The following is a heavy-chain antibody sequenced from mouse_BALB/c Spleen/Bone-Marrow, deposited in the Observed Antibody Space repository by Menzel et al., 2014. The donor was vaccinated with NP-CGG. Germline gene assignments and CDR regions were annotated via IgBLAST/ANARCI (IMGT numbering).Heavy chain of an antibody. D-gene: IGHD1-1*01. Sequence: VQLQQSGAELVRPGSSVKISCKASGYAFSSYWMNWVKQRPGQGLEWIGQIYPGDGDTNYNGKFKGKATLTADKSSSTAYMQLSSLTSEDSAVDFCARRSYYYDSSYVDYWGQGTTLTVSS. CDR3: ARRSYYYDSSYVDY. V-gene: IGHV1-80*01. CDR2: IYPGDGDT. CDR1: GYAFSSYW. J-gene: IGHJ2*01.